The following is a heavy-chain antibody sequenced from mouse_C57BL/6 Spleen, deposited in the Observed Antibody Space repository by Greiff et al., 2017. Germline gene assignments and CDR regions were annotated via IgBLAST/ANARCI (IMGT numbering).Heavy chain of an antibody. D-gene: IGHD1-1*01. CDR3: AGGGITTVVACYFDV. CDR2: IYPGDGDT. V-gene: IGHV1-82*01. J-gene: IGHJ1*03. Sequence: QVQLQQSGPELVKPGASVKISCKASGYAFSSSWMNWVKQRPGKGLEWIGRIYPGDGDTNYNGKFKGKATLTADKSSSTASMPLSILTSEDSAVYFYAGGGITTVVACYFDVWGTGTTVTVAS. CDR1: GYAFSSSW.